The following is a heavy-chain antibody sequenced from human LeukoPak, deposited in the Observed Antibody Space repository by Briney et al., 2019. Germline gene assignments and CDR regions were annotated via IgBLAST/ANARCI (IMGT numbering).Heavy chain of an antibody. D-gene: IGHD2-2*01. Sequence: SVKVSCKASGGTFSRYTISLVRQAPGQGLEWMGRIIPILGIANYAQKFQGRVTITADKSTSTAYMELSSLRSEDTAVYYCARRYCSSTSCFLDYWGQGTLVTVSS. CDR1: GGTFSRYT. CDR3: ARRYCSSTSCFLDY. V-gene: IGHV1-69*02. J-gene: IGHJ4*02. CDR2: IIPILGIA.